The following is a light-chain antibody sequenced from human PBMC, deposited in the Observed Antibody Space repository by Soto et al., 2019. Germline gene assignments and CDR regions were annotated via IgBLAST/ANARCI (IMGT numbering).Light chain of an antibody. CDR3: QQSYSTPRT. CDR2: AAS. J-gene: IGKJ1*01. CDR1: QSISSY. V-gene: IGKV1-39*01. Sequence: DIQMTQSASSLSASVGDRFIITCRASQSISSYLNWYQQKPGKAPKLLIYAASSLQSGVPSRFSGSGSGTDFTLTISSLQPEDFATYYCQQSYSTPRTFGQGTKVDIK.